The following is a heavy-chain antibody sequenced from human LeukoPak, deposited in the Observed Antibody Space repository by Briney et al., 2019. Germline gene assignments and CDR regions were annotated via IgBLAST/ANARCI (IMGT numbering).Heavy chain of an antibody. D-gene: IGHD2-2*01. V-gene: IGHV1-69*05. CDR3: ARDRDVVVPAAIGYYYYYMDV. Sequence: VASVKVSCKASGGTFISYAISWVRQAPGQGLERMGRIIPIFGTANYAQKFQGRVTITTDESTSTAYMELSSLRSEDTAVYYCARDRDVVVPAAIGYYYYYMDVWGKGTTVTVSS. J-gene: IGHJ6*03. CDR2: IIPIFGTA. CDR1: GGTFISYA.